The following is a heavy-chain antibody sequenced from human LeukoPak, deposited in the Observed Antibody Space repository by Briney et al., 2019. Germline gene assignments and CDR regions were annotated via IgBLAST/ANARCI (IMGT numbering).Heavy chain of an antibody. J-gene: IGHJ4*02. CDR3: AKRWDSTWSYFDL. CDR1: GFTFTRSA. CDR2: IQYDGDNK. V-gene: IGHV3-30*02. Sequence: SGGSLRLSCVASGFTFTRSAMHWVRQAPGKGLEWVAFIQYDGDNKYYADSVKGRFTISRDDSQNTLYLQMNSLTVEDTAVYYCAKRWDSTWSYFDLWGQGTLVTVSS. D-gene: IGHD1-26*01.